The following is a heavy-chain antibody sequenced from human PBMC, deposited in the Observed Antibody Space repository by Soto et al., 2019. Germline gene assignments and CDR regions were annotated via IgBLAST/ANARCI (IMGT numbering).Heavy chain of an antibody. V-gene: IGHV4-31*03. J-gene: IGHJ5*02. CDR2: IYYSGST. Sequence: QVQLQESGPGLVKPSQTLSLTCTVSGGSISSGGYYWSWIRQHPGKGLEWIGYIYYSGSTYYNPSLKSRVTISVDTSKHQYSLKLSSVTAADTAVYYCARGLSGYYNWFDPWGQGTLVTVSS. CDR3: ARGLSGYYNWFDP. CDR1: GGSISSGGYY. D-gene: IGHD3-22*01.